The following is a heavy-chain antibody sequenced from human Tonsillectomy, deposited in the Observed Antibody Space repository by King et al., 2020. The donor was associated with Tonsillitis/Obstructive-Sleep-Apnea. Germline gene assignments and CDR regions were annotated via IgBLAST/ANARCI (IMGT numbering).Heavy chain of an antibody. V-gene: IGHV5-51*01. D-gene: IGHD6-19*01. CDR2: IYPGDSDT. Sequence: QLVQSGAEVKKPGESLKISCKGSGYSFTSYWIGWVRQMPGKGLEWMGMIYPGDSDTRYSPSFQGHVTISAVKSLSTAYLQWSSLKASDTAMYYCARLASLSIAVAGTDYYYYMDVWGKGTTVTVSS. CDR3: ARLASLSIAVAGTDYYYYMDV. CDR1: GYSFTSYW. J-gene: IGHJ6*03.